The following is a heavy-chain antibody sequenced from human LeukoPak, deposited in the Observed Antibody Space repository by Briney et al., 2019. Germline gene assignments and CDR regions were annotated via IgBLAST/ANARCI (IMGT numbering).Heavy chain of an antibody. V-gene: IGHV4-30-2*01. D-gene: IGHD4-17*01. Sequence: PSQTLSHTCAVSGGSISSGGYSWSWIRQPPGKGLEWIGYIYHSGSTYYNPSLKSPVTISVDSSKTQFSLKLSSATAADTAVYYCASGYGDYLDYWGQGTLVTVSS. J-gene: IGHJ4*02. CDR1: GGSISSGGYS. CDR3: ASGYGDYLDY. CDR2: IYHSGST.